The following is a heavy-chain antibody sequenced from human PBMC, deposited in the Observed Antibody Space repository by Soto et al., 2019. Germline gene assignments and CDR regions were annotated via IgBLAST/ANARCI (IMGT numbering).Heavy chain of an antibody. CDR1: GGSFSGYY. Sequence: SETLSLTCAVYGGSFSGYYWSWIRQPPGKGLEWIGEINHSGSTNYNPSIKSRVTISVDTSKNQFSPKLSSVTAADTAVYYCARRERGLQLWQKGVRYYYGMDVWGQGTTVTVSS. D-gene: IGHD5-18*01. CDR3: ARRERGLQLWQKGVRYYYGMDV. V-gene: IGHV4-34*01. J-gene: IGHJ6*02. CDR2: INHSGST.